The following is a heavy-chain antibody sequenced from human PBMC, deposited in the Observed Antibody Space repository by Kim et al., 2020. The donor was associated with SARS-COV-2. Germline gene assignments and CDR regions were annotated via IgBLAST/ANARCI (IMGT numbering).Heavy chain of an antibody. D-gene: IGHD3-22*01. CDR2: IIPIFGTA. J-gene: IGHJ3*02. Sequence: SVKVSCKASGGTFSSYAISWVRQAPGQGLEWMGWIIPIFGTANYAQKFQGRVTITADESTSTAYMELSSLRSEDTAVYYCARREGYYYDSSGYPIWGGAFDIWGQGTMVTVSS. CDR1: GGTFSSYA. V-gene: IGHV1-69*13. CDR3: ARREGYYYDSSGYPIWGGAFDI.